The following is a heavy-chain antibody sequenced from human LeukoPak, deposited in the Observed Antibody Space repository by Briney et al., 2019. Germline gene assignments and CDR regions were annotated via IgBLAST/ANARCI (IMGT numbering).Heavy chain of an antibody. CDR2: IYYSGST. J-gene: IGHJ4*02. D-gene: IGHD6-13*01. CDR1: GGSISSYY. Sequence: SETLSLTCTVSGGSISSYYWSWIRRPPGKGLEWIGYIYYSGSTNYNPSLKSRVTISVDTSKNQFSLKLSSVTAADTAVYYCARDLGAAAGTVSFDYWGQGTLVTVSS. CDR3: ARDLGAAAGTVSFDY. V-gene: IGHV4-59*01.